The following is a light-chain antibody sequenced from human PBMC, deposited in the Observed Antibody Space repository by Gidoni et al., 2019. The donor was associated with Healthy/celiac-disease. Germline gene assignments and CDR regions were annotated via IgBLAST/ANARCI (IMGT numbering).Light chain of an antibody. CDR3: QKYNSALALT. Sequence: DIQMTQSPSSLSASVGDRVTITCRASQGISNYLDWYQQKPGKVPKLLIYAASTLQSGVPSRFSGSGSGTDFTLTISSLQPEDVATYYCQKYNSALALTFGGGTKVEIK. CDR2: AAS. V-gene: IGKV1-27*01. CDR1: QGISNY. J-gene: IGKJ4*01.